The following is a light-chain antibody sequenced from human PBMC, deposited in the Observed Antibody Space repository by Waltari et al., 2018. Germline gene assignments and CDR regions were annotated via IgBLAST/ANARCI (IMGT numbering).Light chain of an antibody. CDR2: RNN. CDR1: RNNVGNQG. Sequence: RNNVGNQGAAWLQQHQGQPPKLLSYRNNNRPSGISDRFSASRSGNTAFLTISGLQPEDEADYYCSAWDSDLTVYVFGTGTKVTVL. V-gene: IGLV10-54*04. J-gene: IGLJ1*01. CDR3: SAWDSDLTVYV.